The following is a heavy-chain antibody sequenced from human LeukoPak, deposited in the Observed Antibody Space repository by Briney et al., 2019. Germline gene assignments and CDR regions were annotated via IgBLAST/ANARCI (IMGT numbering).Heavy chain of an antibody. CDR1: GFTFSSYA. CDR3: AKGEMATPTPLDFDY. D-gene: IGHD5-24*01. CDR2: ISGSGGST. V-gene: IGHV3-23*01. J-gene: IGHJ4*02. Sequence: GGSLRLSCAASGFTFSSYAMSWVRQAPGKGLEWVSAISGSGGSTYYADSVKGRFTISRDNSKNTLYLQMNSLRAEDTAVYYCAKGEMATPTPLDFDYWGQGTLVTVSS.